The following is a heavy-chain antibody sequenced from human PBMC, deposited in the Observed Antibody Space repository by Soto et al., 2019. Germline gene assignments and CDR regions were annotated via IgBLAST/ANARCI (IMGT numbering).Heavy chain of an antibody. CDR2: LYWDDDK. D-gene: IGHD4-17*01. CDR1: GFSLNTRGAG. J-gene: IGHJ6*02. V-gene: IGHV2-5*02. CDR3: AHEAGIYGAAGVDYGVDG. Sequence: QITLKESGPTLVKPTQTLTLTCSFSGFSLNTRGAGVAWIRQPPGKALEWLAILYWDDDKRYSPSLKNRLSITKDTSKNQVVFTVTNMDPVDTATYYCAHEAGIYGAAGVDYGVDGWGQGITVIVSS.